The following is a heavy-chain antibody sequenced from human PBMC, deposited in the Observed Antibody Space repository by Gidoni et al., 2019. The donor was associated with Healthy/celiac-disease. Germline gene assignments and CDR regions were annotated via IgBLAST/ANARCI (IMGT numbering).Heavy chain of an antibody. CDR2: IYYSGST. V-gene: IGHV4-31*02. CDR1: GGSISSGGYS. D-gene: IGHD2-2*01. Sequence: QVQLQESGPGLVKPSQTLSLTWTVPGGSISSGGYSWSWIRQHPGKGLDWIGYIYYSGSTYYNPSLKSRVTISVDPSKNQFSLKLSSVTAADTAVYYCARDSITLDYWGQGTLVTVSS. CDR3: ARDSITLDY. J-gene: IGHJ4*02.